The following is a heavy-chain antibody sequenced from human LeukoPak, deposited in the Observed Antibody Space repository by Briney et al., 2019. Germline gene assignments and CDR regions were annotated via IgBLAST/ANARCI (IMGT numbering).Heavy chain of an antibody. Sequence: SDTLSLICTVSGCSISSYYWSWIRQPPGKGLEWIGYIYYSGSTNYNPSLKSRVTISADTSKNQFSLKLSSVTAADTAVYYCAAYYSRGTYYFDYWGQGTLVTVSS. D-gene: IGHD6-13*01. V-gene: IGHV4-59*08. CDR1: GCSISSYY. J-gene: IGHJ4*02. CDR3: AAYYSRGTYYFDY. CDR2: IYYSGST.